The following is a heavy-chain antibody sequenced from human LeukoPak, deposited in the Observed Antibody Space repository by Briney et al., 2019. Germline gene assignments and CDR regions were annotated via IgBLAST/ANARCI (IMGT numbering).Heavy chain of an antibody. D-gene: IGHD2-21*01. V-gene: IGHV3-74*01. CDR3: ARDVSYSFDY. J-gene: IGHJ4*02. CDR2: INSDGGST. Sequence: PGGSLRLSCAASGFCFSRYSMHWVRQAPGKGLVWVSRINSDGGSTSYADPVKGRFTMSRDNAKNTLYLQMNSLRAKDTAVYYCARDVSYSFDYWGQGTLVTVSS. CDR1: GFCFSRYS.